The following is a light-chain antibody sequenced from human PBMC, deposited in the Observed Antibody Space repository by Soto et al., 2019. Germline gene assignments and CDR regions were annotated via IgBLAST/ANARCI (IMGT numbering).Light chain of an antibody. CDR3: QQSSNWPPEIS. V-gene: IGKV3-11*01. Sequence: EIVLTQSPATLSSSPGEGATLSCRASQSVTRNLAWYQQKPGQAPRLLIYDASNRATSIPDRFSGSGSGTDFTLTISSLEPEDFAVYYCQQSSNWPPEISFGQGTRLEIK. CDR2: DAS. J-gene: IGKJ5*01. CDR1: QSVTRN.